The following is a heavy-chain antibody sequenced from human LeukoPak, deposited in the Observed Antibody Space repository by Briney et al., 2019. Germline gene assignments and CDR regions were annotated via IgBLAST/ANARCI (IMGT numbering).Heavy chain of an antibody. Sequence: ASVKVSCKASGYTFTTYYIHWVRQAPGQGLEWMGWINPNSGGTNYAQKFQGRVTMTRDTSISTAYMELSRLRSDDTAVYYCARVLYYYGSGAVWGYWGQGTLVTVSS. CDR2: INPNSGGT. CDR3: ARVLYYYGSGAVWGY. J-gene: IGHJ4*02. D-gene: IGHD3-10*01. CDR1: GYTFTTYY. V-gene: IGHV1-2*02.